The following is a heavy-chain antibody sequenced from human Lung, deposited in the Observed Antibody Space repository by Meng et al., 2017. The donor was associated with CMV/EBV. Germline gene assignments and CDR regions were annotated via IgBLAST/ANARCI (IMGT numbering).Heavy chain of an antibody. J-gene: IGHJ4*02. CDR1: GYTFTSFS. V-gene: IGHV7-4-1*01. CDR3: ARGNGWRFDY. CDR2: ININTGNP. D-gene: IGHD6-19*01. Sequence: QGQVCQSGSGLKKPGDSVKVSCQAAGYTFTSFSMNWGRHAPGQGLEWMGWININTGNPTYAQGFTGRFVFSLDTSVSTAYLQIDSLKADDTAVYYCARGNGWRFDYWGQGTLVTVSS.